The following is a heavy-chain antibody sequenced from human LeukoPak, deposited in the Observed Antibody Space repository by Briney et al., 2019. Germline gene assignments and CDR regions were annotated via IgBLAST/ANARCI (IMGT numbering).Heavy chain of an antibody. Sequence: GGSLRLSCAASGFTFSSYAMSWVRQAPGKGLEWVAVISYDGSNKYYADSVKGRFTISRDNSKNTLYLQMNSLRAEDTAVYYCARGVVVPAATAADWYFDLWGRGTLVTVSS. D-gene: IGHD2-2*01. CDR1: GFTFSSYA. CDR2: ISYDGSNK. V-gene: IGHV3-30-3*01. CDR3: ARGVVVPAATAADWYFDL. J-gene: IGHJ2*01.